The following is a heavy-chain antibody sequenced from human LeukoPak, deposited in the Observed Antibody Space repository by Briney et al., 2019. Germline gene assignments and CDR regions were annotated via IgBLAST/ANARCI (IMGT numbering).Heavy chain of an antibody. CDR3: ASTMGWLQVRGPFDY. CDR1: GGTFSSYA. CDR2: IIPIFGTA. Sequence: SVKVSCKASGGTFSSYAISWVRQAPGQGLEWMGGIIPIFGTANYAQKFQGRVTITTDESTSTAYMELSSLRSEDTAVYYCASTMGWLQVRGPFDYWGQGTLVTVSS. J-gene: IGHJ4*02. V-gene: IGHV1-69*05. D-gene: IGHD5-24*01.